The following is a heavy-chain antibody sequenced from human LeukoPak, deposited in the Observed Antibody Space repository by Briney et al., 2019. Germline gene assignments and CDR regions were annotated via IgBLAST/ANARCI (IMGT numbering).Heavy chain of an antibody. CDR2: ISYDGNTQ. Sequence: GGSLRLSCAASGFTHNKSTYPFNTYAMHWVRQAPGQGPEWVAVISYDGNTQHYADSVKGRFTISRDNSKNTLYLQMNSLRAEDTAVYYCARGLVDTAMVTWGPLDYWGQGTLVTVSS. J-gene: IGHJ4*02. V-gene: IGHV3-30*14. CDR3: ARGLVDTAMVTWGPLDY. CDR1: GFTHNKSTYPFNTYA. D-gene: IGHD5-18*01.